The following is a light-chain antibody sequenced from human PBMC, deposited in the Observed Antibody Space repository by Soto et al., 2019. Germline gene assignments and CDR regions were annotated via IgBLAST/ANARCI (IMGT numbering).Light chain of an antibody. CDR1: SSNFGAGHD. J-gene: IGLJ3*02. Sequence: QSLLTQPPSVSGAPGQTVTISCTGSSSNFGAGHDVNWYQQLPGSAPKLVIYSDFKRPSGVPARFSGSRSGTSASLAITGLQPEDEASYYCQAYDNSLRGWVFGGGTKLTVL. V-gene: IGLV1-40*01. CDR2: SDF. CDR3: QAYDNSLRGWV.